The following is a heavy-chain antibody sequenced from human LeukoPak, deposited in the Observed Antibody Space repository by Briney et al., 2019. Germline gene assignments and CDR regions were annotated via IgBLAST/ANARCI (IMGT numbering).Heavy chain of an antibody. J-gene: IGHJ4*02. Sequence: ASVKVSCKASGYIFTDYYVHWVRQAPGQGLEWMGWLNPNSGGTNYAQKFQGRVTMTRDTSINTAYMELSRLRSDDTALYYCAGGDVVATNYHDYWGQGTLVTVSS. CDR1: GYIFTDYY. V-gene: IGHV1-2*02. D-gene: IGHD5-12*01. CDR2: LNPNSGGT. CDR3: AGGDVVATNYHDY.